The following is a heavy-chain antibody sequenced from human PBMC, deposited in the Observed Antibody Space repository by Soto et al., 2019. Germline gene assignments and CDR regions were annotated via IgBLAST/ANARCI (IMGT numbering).Heavy chain of an antibody. CDR3: AKGGYXGGXXGGGYFDS. V-gene: IGHV3-30*18. D-gene: IGHD3-16*01. CDR1: GFTFTTYA. CDR2: ISYDGSNK. Sequence: QVQLVESGGGVVQPGRSLRLSCAASGFTFTTYAMHWVRQAPGKGLEWVTLISYDGSNKFYADSVKGRFTISRDNSENTLYLQMNSLRAEDTAVYYCAKGGYXGGXXGGGYFDSWGQGTLVTVSS. J-gene: IGHJ4*02.